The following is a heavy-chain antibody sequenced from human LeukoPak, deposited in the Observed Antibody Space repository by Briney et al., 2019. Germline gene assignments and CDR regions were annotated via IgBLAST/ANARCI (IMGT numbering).Heavy chain of an antibody. CDR1: GFTFSSYS. Sequence: GGSLRLSCAASGFTFSSYSMNWVRQAPGKGLEWVSSISSSSSYISYADSVKGRFTISRDNAKNSLYLQMNSLRAEDTAVYYCARDLGTMVRGVGDYYGMDVWGQGTTVTVSS. V-gene: IGHV3-21*01. CDR2: ISSSSSYI. D-gene: IGHD3-10*01. J-gene: IGHJ6*02. CDR3: ARDLGTMVRGVGDYYGMDV.